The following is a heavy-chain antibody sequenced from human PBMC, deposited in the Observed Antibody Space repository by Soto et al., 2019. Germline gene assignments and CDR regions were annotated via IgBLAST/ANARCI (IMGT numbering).Heavy chain of an antibody. Sequence: GGSLRLSCTASGFNFNAYGIHWVRQAPGKGLEWVAIISYDGSYKKYGDSVKGRFTIFRDNSRKTVSLQMDSLRTEDTAMYYCAVLPTVTTSSDYWGQGTLVTVSS. CDR1: GFNFNAYG. D-gene: IGHD4-17*01. CDR3: AVLPTVTTSSDY. CDR2: ISYDGSYK. J-gene: IGHJ4*02. V-gene: IGHV3-30*03.